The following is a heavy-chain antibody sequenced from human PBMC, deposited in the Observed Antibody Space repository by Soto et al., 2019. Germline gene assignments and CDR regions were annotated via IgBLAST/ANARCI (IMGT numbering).Heavy chain of an antibody. CDR3: ARGGDYYYDSSGPWWFDP. D-gene: IGHD3-22*01. CDR2: ISAYNGNT. CDR1: GYTFTSYG. J-gene: IGHJ5*02. Sequence: ASVKVSCKASGYTFTSYGISWVRQAPGQGLEWMGWISAYNGNTNYAQKLQGRVTMTTDTSTSTAYMELRSLRSDDTAVYYCARGGDYYYDSSGPWWFDPWGQGTLVTVS. V-gene: IGHV1-18*01.